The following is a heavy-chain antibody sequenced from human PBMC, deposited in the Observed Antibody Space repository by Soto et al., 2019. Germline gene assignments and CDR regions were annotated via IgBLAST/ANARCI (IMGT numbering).Heavy chain of an antibody. V-gene: IGHV1-3*01. J-gene: IGHJ4*02. Sequence: ASVKVSCKASGYTFTSYAMHWVRQAPGQRLEWMGWINAGNGHTKYSQKFQGRVTISRDTSASTAYMELSSLRSEDTAVYYCARALGSYYDSSGYYFYVNYWGQGTLVTVSS. CDR3: ARALGSYYDSSGYYFYVNY. D-gene: IGHD3-22*01. CDR2: INAGNGHT. CDR1: GYTFTSYA.